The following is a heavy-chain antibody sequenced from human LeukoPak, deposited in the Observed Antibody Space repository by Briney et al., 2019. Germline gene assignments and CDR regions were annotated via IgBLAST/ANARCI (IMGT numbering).Heavy chain of an antibody. D-gene: IGHD3-3*01. CDR3: ARHLGRIYDFWADDAFDI. V-gene: IGHV5-51*01. CDR1: GYSFTSYW. J-gene: IGHJ3*02. Sequence: GESLKISCKGSGYSFTSYWIGWVRQMPGKGLEWMGIFYPGDSDTRYSPSFQGQVTISADKSISTAYLQWSSLKASDTAMYYCARHLGRIYDFWADDAFDIWGQGTMVTVSS. CDR2: FYPGDSDT.